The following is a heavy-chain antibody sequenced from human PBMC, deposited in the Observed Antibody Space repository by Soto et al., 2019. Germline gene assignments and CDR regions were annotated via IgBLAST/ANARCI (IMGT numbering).Heavy chain of an antibody. CDR3: ARDKKSYQWLVILDY. D-gene: IGHD6-19*01. V-gene: IGHV1-18*01. Sequence: GPSVKVSCKASGYTFTSYGISWVRQAPGQGLEWMGWISAYNGNTNYAQKLQGRFTISRDNSKNTLYLQMNSLRAEDTAVYYCARDKKSYQWLVILDYWGQGTLVTVSS. CDR2: ISAYNGNT. CDR1: GYTFTSYG. J-gene: IGHJ4*02.